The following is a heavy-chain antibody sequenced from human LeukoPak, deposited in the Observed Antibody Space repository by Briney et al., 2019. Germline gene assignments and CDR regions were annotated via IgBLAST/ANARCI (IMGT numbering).Heavy chain of an antibody. D-gene: IGHD4-17*01. CDR1: GFTLSSYW. CDR3: ARVQERDYGVHY. J-gene: IGHJ4*02. Sequence: GGSLRLLCAASGFTLSSYWMHGVRQAPGKGLEWVSRISSDGSSTIYADSGKGRFTISRDNDKNSLYLQMNGLRAEDTAVYYCARVQERDYGVHYWGQGTLVTVSS. V-gene: IGHV3-74*01. CDR2: ISSDGSST.